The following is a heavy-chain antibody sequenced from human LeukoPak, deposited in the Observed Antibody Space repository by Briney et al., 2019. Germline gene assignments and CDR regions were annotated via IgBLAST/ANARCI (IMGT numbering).Heavy chain of an antibody. CDR3: ARDLNSVGGTYYFDY. Sequence: PSQTLPLTCAISGDCVSSNSAAWNWIRQSPSRGLEWLGRTYYRSKCYTDYAVSVKSRVIINPDTSKNHFSLQPNSVTPEDTAVYYCARDLNSVGGTYYFDYWGQGTPVTVSS. V-gene: IGHV6-1*01. CDR2: TYYRSKCYT. J-gene: IGHJ4*02. D-gene: IGHD1-1*01. CDR1: GDCVSSNSAA.